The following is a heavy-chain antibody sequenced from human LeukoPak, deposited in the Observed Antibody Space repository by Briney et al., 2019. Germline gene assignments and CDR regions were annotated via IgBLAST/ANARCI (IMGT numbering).Heavy chain of an antibody. Sequence: GGSLRPSCAASGLTFSNYAMSWVRQAPGKGLEWVSGISGSGTSTYYADSVKGRFTSSRDNYKNTLYLQMNSLKADDTAVYYCATPGQWPVYFDYWGQGTLVTVSS. CDR2: ISGSGTST. D-gene: IGHD6-19*01. CDR3: ATPGQWPVYFDY. CDR1: GLTFSNYA. V-gene: IGHV3-23*01. J-gene: IGHJ4*02.